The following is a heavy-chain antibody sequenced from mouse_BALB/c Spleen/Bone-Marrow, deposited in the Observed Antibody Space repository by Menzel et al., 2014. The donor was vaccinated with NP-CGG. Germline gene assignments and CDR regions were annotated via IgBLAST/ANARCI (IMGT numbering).Heavy chain of an antibody. D-gene: IGHD2-10*02. J-gene: IGHJ2*01. V-gene: IGHV5-6-4*01. Sequence: EVKLMESGGGLVKPGGSLKLSCSASGFTFSSSIMSWVRQTPEKRLGWVATISTGGTYTYYPDSVKGRFTISRDNAKNTLYLQMSSLKSEDTAMYYCSRGYGNCFDYWGQGTTLTVSS. CDR3: SRGYGNCFDY. CDR1: GFTFSSSI. CDR2: ISTGGTYT.